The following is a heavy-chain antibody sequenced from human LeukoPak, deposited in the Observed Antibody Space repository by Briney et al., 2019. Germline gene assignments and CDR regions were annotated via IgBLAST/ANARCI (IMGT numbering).Heavy chain of an antibody. Sequence: TTSETLSLTCTVSGGSISSSSYYWGWIRQPPGKGLEWIGSIYYSGSTYYNPSLKSRVTISVDTSKNQFSLKLSSVTAADTAVYYCARPLRLWFGELYAFDIWGQGTMVTVSS. CDR2: IYYSGST. J-gene: IGHJ3*02. CDR3: ARPLRLWFGELYAFDI. CDR1: GGSISSSSYY. V-gene: IGHV4-39*01. D-gene: IGHD3-10*01.